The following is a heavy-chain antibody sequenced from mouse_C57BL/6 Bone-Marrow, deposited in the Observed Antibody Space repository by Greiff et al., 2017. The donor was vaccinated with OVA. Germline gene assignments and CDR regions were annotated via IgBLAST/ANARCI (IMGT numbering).Heavy chain of an antibody. CDR1: GFTFSSYG. J-gene: IGHJ3*01. Sequence: EVKLVESGGDLVKPGGSLKLSCAASGFTFSSYGMSWVRQTPDKRLEWVATISSGGSYTYYPDSVKGRFTLSRDNAKNTLYLQMSSLKSEDTAMYYCAREDGYSWFAYWGQGTLVTVSA. CDR2: ISSGGSYT. D-gene: IGHD2-3*01. V-gene: IGHV5-6*01. CDR3: AREDGYSWFAY.